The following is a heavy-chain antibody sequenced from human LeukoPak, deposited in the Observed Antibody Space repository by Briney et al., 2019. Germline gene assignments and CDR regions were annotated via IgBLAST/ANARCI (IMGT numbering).Heavy chain of an antibody. J-gene: IGHJ3*02. CDR2: IKHTGST. CDR3: ARGGYYDILTGYYDVFDI. D-gene: IGHD3-9*01. Sequence: PSETLSLTCAVYVGSFSGYYWSWIRQPPGKGLGWIGEIKHTGSTNYNPSLKSRVTISVDTSKNQFSLKLSSVTSADTAVYYCARGGYYDILTGYYDVFDIWGQGTLVTVSS. CDR1: VGSFSGYY. V-gene: IGHV4-34*01.